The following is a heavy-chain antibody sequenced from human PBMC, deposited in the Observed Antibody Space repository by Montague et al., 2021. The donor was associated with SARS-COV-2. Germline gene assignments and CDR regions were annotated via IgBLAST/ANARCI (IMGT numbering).Heavy chain of an antibody. CDR1: GGSIGSDY. V-gene: IGHV4-59*01. D-gene: IGHD3-10*01. Sequence: SETLSLTCSVSGGSIGSDYWSWLRQPPGKGLDSIGHIHYSGGNTYSPSFKSRVTISIDTPKNQFSLKLSSVTAADTAVYYCARSLDPSGTYYLPYWGQGTLVTVSS. CDR2: IHYSGGN. J-gene: IGHJ4*02. CDR3: ARSLDPSGTYYLPY.